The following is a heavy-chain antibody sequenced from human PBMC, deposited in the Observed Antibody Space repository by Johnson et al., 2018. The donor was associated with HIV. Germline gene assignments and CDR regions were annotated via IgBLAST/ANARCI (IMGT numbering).Heavy chain of an antibody. CDR1: GFTVSSSY. J-gene: IGHJ3*02. Sequence: VRLVESGGGVVQPGRSLRLSCAASGFTVSSSYMSWVRQAPGKGLEWVSVLYSGGSRYYADSVKGRFIISRDNSKNTLYLQLNSLRAEDTAVYYCARVEPIRRAIDAFDIWGQGTMVTVSS. CDR3: ARVEPIRRAIDAFDI. CDR2: LYSGGSR. V-gene: IGHV3-66*01.